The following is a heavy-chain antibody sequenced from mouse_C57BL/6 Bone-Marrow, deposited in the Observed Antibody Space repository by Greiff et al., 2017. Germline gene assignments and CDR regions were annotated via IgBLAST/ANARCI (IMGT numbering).Heavy chain of an antibody. Sequence: QVQLKESGPELVKPGASVKISCKASGYAFSSSWMNWVKQRPGKGLEWIGRIYPGDGDTNYNGKFKGKATLTADKSSSTAYMQLSSLTSEDSAVYFCARRATTVFDYWGQGTTLTVSS. V-gene: IGHV1-82*01. D-gene: IGHD1-1*01. CDR2: IYPGDGDT. CDR3: ARRATTVFDY. J-gene: IGHJ2*01. CDR1: GYAFSSSW.